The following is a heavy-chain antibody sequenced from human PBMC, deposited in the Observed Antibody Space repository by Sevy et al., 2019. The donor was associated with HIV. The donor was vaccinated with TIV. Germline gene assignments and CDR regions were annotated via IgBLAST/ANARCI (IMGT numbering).Heavy chain of an antibody. J-gene: IGHJ3*02. CDR2: INSDGSST. CDR3: ARGGSWYQISGAFDI. D-gene: IGHD6-13*01. V-gene: IGHV3-74*01. Sequence: GESLKISCAASGFTFSSYWMHWVRQAPGKGLVWVSRINSDGSSTSYADSVKGRFTISRDNAKNTLYLQMNSLRAEDTAVYYCARGGSWYQISGAFDIWGQGTMVTVSS. CDR1: GFTFSSYW.